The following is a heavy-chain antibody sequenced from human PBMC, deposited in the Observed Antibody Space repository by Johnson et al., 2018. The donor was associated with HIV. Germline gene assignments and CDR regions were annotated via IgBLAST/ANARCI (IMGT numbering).Heavy chain of an antibody. Sequence: QVQLVESGGGLVQPGGSLRLSCAASGFIVSSNYMSWVRQAQGKGREWVALISYDGSNKYYADPMKGRFTISRDNSKTTLYLQMNSLRAEDTALYYCAKTERRWLQFDAFDIWGQGTMVTVSS. CDR3: AKTERRWLQFDAFDI. D-gene: IGHD5-24*01. CDR2: ISYDGSNK. V-gene: IGHV3-30*18. J-gene: IGHJ3*02. CDR1: GFIVSSNY.